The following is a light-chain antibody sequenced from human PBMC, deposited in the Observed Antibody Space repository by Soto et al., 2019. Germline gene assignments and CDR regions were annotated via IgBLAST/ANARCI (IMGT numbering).Light chain of an antibody. Sequence: DVVMTQSPLSLPVTPGEAASISCRSSQSLLHKNGNNYFNWYLQKPGQSPQVLIYMGSKRASGVPARFSASGSGTYFTLKISRVEAEDAGVYYCMQALQTPRALAQGTNVDIK. CDR2: MGS. CDR1: QSLLHKNGNNY. V-gene: IGKV2-28*01. J-gene: IGKJ1*01. CDR3: MQALQTPRA.